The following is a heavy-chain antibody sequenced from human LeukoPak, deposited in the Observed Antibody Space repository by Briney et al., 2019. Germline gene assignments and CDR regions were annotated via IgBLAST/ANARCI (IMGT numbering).Heavy chain of an antibody. CDR1: GFSFSSYE. D-gene: IGHD3-22*01. CDR2: ISASGTLT. V-gene: IGHV3-48*03. J-gene: IGHJ5*02. CDR3: ARDLAIQRITMIDGGWNWFDP. Sequence: PGGSLRLSCAASGFSFSSYEMNWVRQAPGKGLEWISYISASGTLTYYADSVKGRFTISRDNAKNTLYLQMNSLRAEDTAVYYCARDLAIQRITMIDGGWNWFDPWGQGTLVTVSS.